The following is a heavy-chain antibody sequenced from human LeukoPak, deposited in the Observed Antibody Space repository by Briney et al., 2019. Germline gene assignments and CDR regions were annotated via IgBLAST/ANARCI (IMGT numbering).Heavy chain of an antibody. CDR2: IYYSGST. CDR3: ARDGDGSGSSRYFTY. Sequence: SETLSLTCTVSGGSISSSRYYRGWIRQSPGKGLEWIGSIYYSGSTNYNPSLKSRVTISEDTSKNEFSLKLSSVTAADTAVYYCARDGDGSGSSRYFTYWGQGTLVTVSS. J-gene: IGHJ4*02. V-gene: IGHV4-39*02. CDR1: GGSISSSRYY. D-gene: IGHD3-10*01.